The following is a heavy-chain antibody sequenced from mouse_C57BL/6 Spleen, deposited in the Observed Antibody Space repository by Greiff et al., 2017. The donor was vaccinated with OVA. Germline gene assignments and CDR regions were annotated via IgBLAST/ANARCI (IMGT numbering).Heavy chain of an antibody. CDR2: IDPSDSYT. D-gene: IGHD1-1*01. Sequence: QVQLQQPGAELVMPGASVKLSCKASGYTFTSYWMHWVKQRPGQGLEWIGEIDPSDSYTNYNQKFKGKSTLTVDKSSSTAYMQLSSLTSEDSAVYYCARWDYYGSRTYYFDYWGQGTTLTVSS. CDR1: GYTFTSYW. V-gene: IGHV1-69*01. J-gene: IGHJ2*01. CDR3: ARWDYYGSRTYYFDY.